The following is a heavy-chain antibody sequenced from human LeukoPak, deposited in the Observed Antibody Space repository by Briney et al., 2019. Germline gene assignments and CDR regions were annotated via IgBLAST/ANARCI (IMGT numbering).Heavy chain of an antibody. D-gene: IGHD3-22*01. V-gene: IGHV3-21*01. J-gene: IGHJ4*02. CDR1: GFTFSSYS. CDR3: ARDYYYSVDY. Sequence: GGSLRLSCAASGFTFSSYSMNWVRQAPGKGLEWVSSISFSSRYIYYEDSVKGRFTISRDNAKNSLSLLMNSLRAEDTAVYYCARDYYYSVDYWGQGTLVTVSS. CDR2: ISFSSRYI.